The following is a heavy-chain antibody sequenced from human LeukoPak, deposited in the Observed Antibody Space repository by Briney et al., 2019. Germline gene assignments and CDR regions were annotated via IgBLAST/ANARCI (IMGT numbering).Heavy chain of an antibody. Sequence: GGSLRLSCAASGFTIDDYAMHWVRHAPGKGLEWVSLISGDGGSTYYADSVKGRFTISRDNSKNSLYLQMNSLRTEDTALYYCAKDWGYGSGSYFWGQGTLVTVSS. CDR2: ISGDGGST. V-gene: IGHV3-43*02. J-gene: IGHJ4*02. D-gene: IGHD3-10*01. CDR3: AKDWGYGSGSYF. CDR1: GFTIDDYA.